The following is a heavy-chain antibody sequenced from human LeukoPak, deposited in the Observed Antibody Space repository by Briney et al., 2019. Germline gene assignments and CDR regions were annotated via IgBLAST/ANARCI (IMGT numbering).Heavy chain of an antibody. D-gene: IGHD3-16*01. CDR2: IYSGGST. Sequence: GGSLRLSCAASGFTVSSNYMNWVRQAPGKGLEWVSVIYSGGSTYYADSVKGRFTISRDNSKNTLYLQMNSLRAEDTAVYYRARDFGDRPLGYWGQGTLVTVSS. V-gene: IGHV3-53*01. CDR1: GFTVSSNY. CDR3: ARDFGDRPLGY. J-gene: IGHJ4*02.